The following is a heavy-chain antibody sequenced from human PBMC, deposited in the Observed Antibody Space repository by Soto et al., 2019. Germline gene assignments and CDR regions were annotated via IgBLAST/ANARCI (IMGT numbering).Heavy chain of an antibody. CDR1: GGSISSGDYY. CDR2: IYYSGST. J-gene: IGHJ3*02. D-gene: IGHD5-18*01. Sequence: SLTCTVSGGSISSGDYYWSWIRQPPGKGPEWIGYIYYSGSTNYNPSLKSRVTISVDTSKSQFSLKLCSVTAADTAVYYCARTRRGYSYGSSGANAFDIWGQGTMVTVSS. CDR3: ARTRRGYSYGSSGANAFDI. V-gene: IGHV4-30-4*01.